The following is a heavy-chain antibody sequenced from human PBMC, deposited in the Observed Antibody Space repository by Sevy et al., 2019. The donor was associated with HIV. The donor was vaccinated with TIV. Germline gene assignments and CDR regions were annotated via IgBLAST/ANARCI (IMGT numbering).Heavy chain of an antibody. J-gene: IGHJ6*02. CDR2: INSDGSST. CDR1: GFTFSSYW. CDR3: ARGYYGSGSYYTNYYYGMDV. V-gene: IGHV3-74*01. D-gene: IGHD3-10*01. Sequence: GSLRLSCAASGFTFSSYWMHWVRQAPGKGLVWVSRINSDGSSTSYADSVKGRFTISRDNAKNTLYLQMNSLRAEDTAVYYCARGYYGSGSYYTNYYYGMDVWGQGTTVTVSS.